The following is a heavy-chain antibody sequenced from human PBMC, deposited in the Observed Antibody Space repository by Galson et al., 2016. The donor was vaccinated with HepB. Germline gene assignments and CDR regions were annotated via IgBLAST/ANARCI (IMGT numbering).Heavy chain of an antibody. V-gene: IGHV1-18*01. CDR1: GYTSTTYG. D-gene: IGHD3-22*01. CDR2: ISGYNGNT. CDR3: ARDLRRGSGYDSSGNYYSLGY. Sequence: SVKVSCKASGYTSTTYGINWVRQAPGQSPEWMGWISGYNGNTKYAKKFQGRVTVTTDTFTRTVYMELRSLRSEDTAVYYCARDLRRGSGYDSSGNYYSLGYWGQGTLVTVSS. J-gene: IGHJ4*02.